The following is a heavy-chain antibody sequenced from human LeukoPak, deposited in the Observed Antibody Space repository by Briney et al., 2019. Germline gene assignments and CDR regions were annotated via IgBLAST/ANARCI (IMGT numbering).Heavy chain of an antibody. CDR1: GYNFTGYW. CDR3: ARFVYTSILDY. D-gene: IGHD6-13*01. CDR2: IYPGDSDT. Sequence: GESLKISCKGSGYNFTGYWIGWVRQMSGQGLEWMGIIYPGDSDTKYSPSFQGQVTFSVDKSISTAYLQWSSLKASDTAMYYCARFVYTSILDYWGQGTLVTVSS. V-gene: IGHV5-51*01. J-gene: IGHJ4*02.